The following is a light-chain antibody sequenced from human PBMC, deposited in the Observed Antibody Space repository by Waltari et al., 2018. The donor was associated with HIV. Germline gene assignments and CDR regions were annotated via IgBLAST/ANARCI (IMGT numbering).Light chain of an antibody. V-gene: IGLV2-11*01. CDR3: CSYAGSYNYV. J-gene: IGLJ1*01. Sequence: QSALTQPRSVSGSPGPSVTISCTVTSRHVGGYTYVSWYQHHPGTAPKLMIYDVSKRPSGVPDRFSGSKSGNTASLTISGLQAEDEADYYCCSYAGSYNYVFGTGTKVTVL. CDR1: SRHVGGYTY. CDR2: DVS.